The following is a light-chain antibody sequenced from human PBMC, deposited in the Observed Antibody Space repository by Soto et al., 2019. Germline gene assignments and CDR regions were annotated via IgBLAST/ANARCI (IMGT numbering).Light chain of an antibody. CDR1: ISDFVVYNY. V-gene: IGLV2-14*03. CDR2: GVS. Sequence: QSALTQPASVSGSPGQSITISCSGTISDFVVYNYVSWYQQHPGKAPKLMLYGVSKRPSGVSNRFSGSKSGNTASLTISGLQAEDEGDYYCSAYTARSTLVFGGGTKVTVL. J-gene: IGLJ3*02. CDR3: SAYTARSTLV.